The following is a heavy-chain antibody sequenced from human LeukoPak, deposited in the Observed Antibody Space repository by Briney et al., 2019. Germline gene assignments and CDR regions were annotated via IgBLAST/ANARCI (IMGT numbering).Heavy chain of an antibody. CDR1: GFTFSRFA. Sequence: GGSLRLSCAASGFTFSRFALHWVRQAPGKGLEYVSAISSNGGRTYYANSVKDRFTISRDNSKNTLYLQMGSLRPEDMAVYYCARGRGYDTSFGLDYWGQGTLVTVSS. CDR3: ARGRGYDTSFGLDY. V-gene: IGHV3-64*01. J-gene: IGHJ4*02. CDR2: ISSNGGRT. D-gene: IGHD3-16*01.